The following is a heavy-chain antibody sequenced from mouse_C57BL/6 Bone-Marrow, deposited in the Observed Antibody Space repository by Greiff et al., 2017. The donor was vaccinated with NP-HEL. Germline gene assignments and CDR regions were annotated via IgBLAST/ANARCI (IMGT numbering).Heavy chain of an antibody. CDR3: ARDYSNSYYYAMDY. Sequence: QVQLQQPGAELVMPGASVKLSCKASGYTFTSYWMHWVKQRPGQGLEWIGEIDPSDSYTNHNQKFKGKSTLTVDKSSSTAYMQLSSLTSEDSAVYYCARDYSNSYYYAMDYWGQGTSVTVSS. J-gene: IGHJ4*01. CDR1: GYTFTSYW. V-gene: IGHV1-69*01. D-gene: IGHD2-5*01. CDR2: IDPSDSYT.